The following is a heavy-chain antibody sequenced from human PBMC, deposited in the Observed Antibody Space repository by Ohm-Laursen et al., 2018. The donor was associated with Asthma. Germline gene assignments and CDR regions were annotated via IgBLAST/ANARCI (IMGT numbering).Heavy chain of an antibody. CDR2: ISSSSSFI. Sequence: GSLRLSCTASGFSFSSYSMNWVRQAPGKGLEWVSSISSSSSFIYYADSVKGRFTISRDNAKNSLYLQMNSLRAEDTAVYYCARDPYMSTWRSYWYFDLWGRGTLVTVSS. CDR1: GFSFSSYS. D-gene: IGHD6-13*01. V-gene: IGHV3-21*01. J-gene: IGHJ2*01. CDR3: ARDPYMSTWRSYWYFDL.